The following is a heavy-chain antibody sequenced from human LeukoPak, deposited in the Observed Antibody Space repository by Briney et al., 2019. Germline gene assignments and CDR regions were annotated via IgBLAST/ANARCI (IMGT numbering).Heavy chain of an antibody. Sequence: GGSLRLSCAASGFTFDDYAMHWVRQAPGKGLEWVSGISWNSGSIGYADSVKGRFTISRDNAKNSLYLQMNSLRAEDTALYYCARGEIITRQNIPHDAFDIWGQGTMVTVSS. J-gene: IGHJ3*02. CDR3: ARGEIITRQNIPHDAFDI. CDR2: ISWNSGSI. CDR1: GFTFDDYA. V-gene: IGHV3-9*01. D-gene: IGHD1-14*01.